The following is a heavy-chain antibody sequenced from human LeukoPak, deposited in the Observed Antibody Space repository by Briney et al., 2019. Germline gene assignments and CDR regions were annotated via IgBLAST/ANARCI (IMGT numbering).Heavy chain of an antibody. V-gene: IGHV3-7*03. Sequence: GGSLRLSCAASGFPFSSYSMTWVRQAPGEGLEWVADIKPDGTTKFYVDSVKGRFTISRDNALNSLYLQMNSLRAEDTAIYYCARSIPYGTTWYGRSDYWGQGTLVTVSS. CDR1: GFPFSSYS. D-gene: IGHD6-13*01. CDR3: ARSIPYGTTWYGRSDY. CDR2: IKPDGTTK. J-gene: IGHJ4*02.